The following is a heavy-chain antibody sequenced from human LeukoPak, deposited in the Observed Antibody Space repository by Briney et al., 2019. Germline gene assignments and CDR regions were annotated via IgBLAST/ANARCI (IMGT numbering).Heavy chain of an antibody. CDR2: INSDGSST. D-gene: IGHD4-17*01. Sequence: GGSLRLSCAASGFTFSSYWMHWVRQAPGKGLMWVSRINSDGSSTTYADSVKGRFTISRDNTKNTLYLQMDSLRAEDTAVYYCARDINGDYSYWGQGTLVTVSS. J-gene: IGHJ4*02. CDR3: ARDINGDYSY. CDR1: GFTFSSYW. V-gene: IGHV3-74*01.